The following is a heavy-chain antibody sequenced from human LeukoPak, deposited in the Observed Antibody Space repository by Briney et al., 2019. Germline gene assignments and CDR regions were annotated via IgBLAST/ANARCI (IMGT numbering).Heavy chain of an antibody. CDR3: ARESKSHYGMDV. Sequence: GGSLRLSCAASGFTFSSYSMKWVRQAPGKGLEWVSSISSISSYLYYADSVKGRFTISRDNAKNSLYLQMNSLRAEDTAVYYCARESKSHYGMDVWGQGTTVTVSS. J-gene: IGHJ6*02. V-gene: IGHV3-21*01. CDR1: GFTFSSYS. CDR2: ISSISSYL. D-gene: IGHD4-11*01.